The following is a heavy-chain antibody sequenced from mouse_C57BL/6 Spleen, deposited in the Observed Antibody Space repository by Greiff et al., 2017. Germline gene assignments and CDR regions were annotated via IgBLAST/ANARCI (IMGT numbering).Heavy chain of an antibody. J-gene: IGHJ1*03. CDR2: IYPGDGDT. V-gene: IGHV1-82*01. Sequence: QVQLQQSGPELVKPGASVKISCKASGYAFSSSWMNWVKQRPGKGLEWIGRIYPGDGDTNYNGKFKGKATLTADKSSSTAYMQLSSLTSEDSAVYFGARIYGSSYGYFDVWGTGTTVTVSS. D-gene: IGHD1-1*01. CDR1: GYAFSSSW. CDR3: ARIYGSSYGYFDV.